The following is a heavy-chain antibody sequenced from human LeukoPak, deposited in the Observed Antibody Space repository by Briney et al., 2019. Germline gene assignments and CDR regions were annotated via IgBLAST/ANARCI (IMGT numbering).Heavy chain of an antibody. D-gene: IGHD4-17*01. Sequence: GGSLRLSCAASGFTFSSYEMNWVRQAPGKGLEWVSYISSSGSTIYYADSVKGRFTISRDNAKNSLYLQMNSLRAEDTALYYCARGEYPHAFDIWGQGTMVSVSS. J-gene: IGHJ3*02. V-gene: IGHV3-48*03. CDR3: ARGEYPHAFDI. CDR2: ISSSGSTI. CDR1: GFTFSSYE.